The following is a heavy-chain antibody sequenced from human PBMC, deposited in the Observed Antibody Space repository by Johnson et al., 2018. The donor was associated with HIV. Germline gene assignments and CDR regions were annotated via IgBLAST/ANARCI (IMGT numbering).Heavy chain of an antibody. CDR2: IKQDGSEQ. D-gene: IGHD4-17*01. CDR1: GFTFSNYW. J-gene: IGHJ3*02. CDR3: ARDGTTGPSGDAFDI. Sequence: EMQLVESGGGLVRPAGSLRLSCAASGFTFSNYWMTWVRQAPGRGLEWVANIKQDGSEQYYVDSVQGRFTISRDNSKNTLYLQMNSLRTEDTAVYYCARDGTTGPSGDAFDIWGQGTMVTVSS. V-gene: IGHV3-7*01.